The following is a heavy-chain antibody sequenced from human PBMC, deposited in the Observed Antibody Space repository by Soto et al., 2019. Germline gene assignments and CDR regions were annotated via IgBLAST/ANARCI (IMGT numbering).Heavy chain of an antibody. CDR3: ARPRYPDILTGYSN. V-gene: IGHV5-10-1*01. J-gene: IGHJ4*02. CDR1: GYSFTSYW. CDR2: IDPSDSYT. D-gene: IGHD3-9*01. Sequence: GESLKISCKGSGYSFTSYWISWVRQMPGKGLEWMGRIDPSDSYTNYSPSFQGHVTISADKSIGTAYLQWSSLKASDTAMYYCARPRYPDILTGYSNWGQGTLVTVSS.